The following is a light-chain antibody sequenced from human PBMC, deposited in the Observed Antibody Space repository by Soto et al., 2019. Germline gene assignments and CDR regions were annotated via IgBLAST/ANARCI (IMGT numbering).Light chain of an antibody. CDR1: QSVSSSY. CDR3: QQYGSSPTGYT. J-gene: IGKJ2*01. V-gene: IGKV3-20*01. Sequence: EIVLTQSPGTLSLSPGERATLSCRASQSVSSSYLAWYQQKPGQAPRLLIYGASSRATGIPDRFSGSGSGTDFTLTISRLEPEDFAVYYGQQYGSSPTGYTFGQGTKLEIK. CDR2: GAS.